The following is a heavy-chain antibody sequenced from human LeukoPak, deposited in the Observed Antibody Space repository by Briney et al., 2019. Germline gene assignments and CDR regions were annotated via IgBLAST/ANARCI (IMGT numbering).Heavy chain of an antibody. V-gene: IGHV4-38-2*02. CDR3: ARIRGVGELLSD. CDR1: GYSISSDYY. CDR2: IYHSGST. Sequence: SETLSLTCTVSGYSISSDYYWGWIRQPPGKGLEWIGSIYHSGSTYYNPALKSRVTISVDTSKNQFSLKLSSVTAADTAVYYCARIRGVGELLSDWGQGTLVTVSS. D-gene: IGHD3-10*01. J-gene: IGHJ4*02.